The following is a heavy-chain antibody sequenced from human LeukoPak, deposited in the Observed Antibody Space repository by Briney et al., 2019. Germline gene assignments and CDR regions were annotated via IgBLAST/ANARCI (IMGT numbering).Heavy chain of an antibody. Sequence: GGSLRLSCVASGFTSGFTFSDYAMHWVRQAPGKGLEWVAIIRHNGIAQDYADSVQGRFTISRDNAKNSLYLQMNSLRAEDTAVYYCARATRPGGPNYYYYMDVWGKGTTVTVSS. D-gene: IGHD6-6*01. CDR2: IRHNGIAQ. J-gene: IGHJ6*03. CDR1: GFTFSDYA. CDR3: ARATRPGGPNYYYYMDV. V-gene: IGHV3-30*02.